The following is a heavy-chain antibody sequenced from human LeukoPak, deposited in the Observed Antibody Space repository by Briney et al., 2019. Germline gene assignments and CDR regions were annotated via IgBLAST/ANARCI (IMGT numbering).Heavy chain of an antibody. CDR3: ARDTRAARDH. CDR2: IQQDGNEK. Sequence: GGSLRLSCAASGFTFNTYWMSWVRQAPGKGLEWVANIQQDGNEKYYVDSVKGRFTISRDNAKNSLYLQMNSLRAEDTAVYYCARDTRAARDHWGQGTLVTVSS. V-gene: IGHV3-7*01. J-gene: IGHJ4*02. D-gene: IGHD6-13*01. CDR1: GFTFNTYW.